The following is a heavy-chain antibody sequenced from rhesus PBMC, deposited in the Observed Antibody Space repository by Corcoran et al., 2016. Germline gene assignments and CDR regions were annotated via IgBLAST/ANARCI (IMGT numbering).Heavy chain of an antibody. J-gene: IGHJ2*01. CDR1: GFAFTASGTG. CDR3: ARVMGLYWYFEL. Sequence: QVTLKESGPALVKATQTLTLTCTFSGFAFTASGTGVGWLRQPPGKALEWLANIYWNDNKYYSTSLKRRLAISRDTSKNQIFLTMTDMDPLDTATYYCARVMGLYWYFELWGPGTPVTISS. D-gene: IGHD1-44*01. CDR2: IYWNDNK. V-gene: IGHV2-95*01.